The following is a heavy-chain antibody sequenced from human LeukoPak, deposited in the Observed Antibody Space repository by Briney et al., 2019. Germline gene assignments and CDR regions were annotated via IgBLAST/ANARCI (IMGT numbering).Heavy chain of an antibody. CDR2: IYLSGRT. CDR3: ASTGYCTGGSCYSNYFDH. J-gene: IGHJ4*02. CDR1: GVSITSFY. Sequence: SETLSLTCTVSGVSITSFYWSWIRQPPGKGLEWIGYIYLSGRTNYNPSLKSRVTVSLDTTKNQVSLKLSSVSAADTAVYYCASTGYCTGGSCYSNYFDHWGQGTLVTVSS. V-gene: IGHV4-59*08. D-gene: IGHD2-15*01.